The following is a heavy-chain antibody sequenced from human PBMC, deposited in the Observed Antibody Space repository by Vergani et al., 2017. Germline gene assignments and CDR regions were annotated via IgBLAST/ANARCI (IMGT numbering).Heavy chain of an antibody. D-gene: IGHD6-13*01. CDR1: GYTFTSYG. V-gene: IGHV1-18*01. Sequence: QVQLVQSGAEVKKPGASVKVSCKASGYTFTSYGISWVRQAPGQGLEWMGWISAYNGNTNYAQKLQGRVTMTTDTSTGTAYMELRSLRSDNTAVYYCARGRAEYSSSGPLDYWGQGTLVTVSS. CDR3: ARGRAEYSSSGPLDY. CDR2: ISAYNGNT. J-gene: IGHJ4*02.